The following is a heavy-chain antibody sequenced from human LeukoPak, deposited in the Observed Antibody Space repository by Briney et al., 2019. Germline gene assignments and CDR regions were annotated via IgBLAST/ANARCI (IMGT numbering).Heavy chain of an antibody. J-gene: IGHJ4*02. CDR1: GYTFTAHY. CDR2: VNPNSGGT. Sequence: ASVKVSCKASGYTFTAHYLHWVRQAPGQGLEWMGWVNPNSGGTRYAQHFQGRVVMTSDPSISTAYMELERLTSDDTAVYFCAPNSGYSSGWFTGWGQGTLVIVSS. D-gene: IGHD6-19*01. V-gene: IGHV1-2*02. CDR3: APNSGYSSGWFTG.